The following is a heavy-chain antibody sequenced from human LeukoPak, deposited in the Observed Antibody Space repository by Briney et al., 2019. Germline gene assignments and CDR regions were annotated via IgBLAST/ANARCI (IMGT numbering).Heavy chain of an antibody. CDR2: IKEDGSER. D-gene: IGHD2-2*01. CDR3: ARGPGIYCSSTSCVQ. CDR1: AFIFSGHW. Sequence: GGSLRLSCEASAFIFSGHWLNWVRQTPGKGLEWVASIKEDGSERQYVDSVKGRFSISRDNTKGSLFLQLNSLRAEDTAVYYCARGPGIYCSSTSCVQWGQGTLVTVSS. V-gene: IGHV3-7*03. J-gene: IGHJ4*02.